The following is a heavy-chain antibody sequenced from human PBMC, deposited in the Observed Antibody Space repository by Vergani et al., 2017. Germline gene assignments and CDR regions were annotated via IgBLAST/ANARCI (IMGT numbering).Heavy chain of an antibody. V-gene: IGHV3-48*01. Sequence: EVQLVESGGGLVQPGGSLRLSCAASGFTFSSYSMNWVRQAPGKGLEWVSYISSSSSNIYYEDSVKGRFTIYRDNAKNSLYLQMNSLRAEDTAVYYCARHSPQLWQVNYYGMDVWGQGTTVTVSS. CDR1: GFTFSSYS. CDR2: ISSSSSNI. J-gene: IGHJ6*02. CDR3: ARHSPQLWQVNYYGMDV. D-gene: IGHD5-18*01.